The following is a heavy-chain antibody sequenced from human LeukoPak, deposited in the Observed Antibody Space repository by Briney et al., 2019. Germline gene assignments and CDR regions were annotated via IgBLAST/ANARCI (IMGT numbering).Heavy chain of an antibody. D-gene: IGHD2-21*01. V-gene: IGHV4-34*01. CDR1: GGSFSGYY. CDR3: ARDYCGGDCYPMGDWFDP. Sequence: SETLSLTCAVYGGSFSGYYWSWIRQPPGKGLEWIGEINHSGSTNYNPSLKSRVTISVDTSKNQFSLKLSSVTAADTAVYYCARDYCGGDCYPMGDWFDPWGQGTLVTVSS. CDR2: INHSGST. J-gene: IGHJ5*02.